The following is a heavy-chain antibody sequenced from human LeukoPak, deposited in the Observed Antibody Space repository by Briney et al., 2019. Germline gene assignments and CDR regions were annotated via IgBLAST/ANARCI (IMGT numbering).Heavy chain of an antibody. Sequence: GGSLRLSCAASGFTFSSYWMSWVRQAPGKGLEWVANIKEDGSEKYYVDPVKGRLTISRDNAKNTLYLQMNSLRAEDTAVYYCAKDQSGSSGWYVFDYWGQGTLVTVSS. CDR3: AKDQSGSSGWYVFDY. D-gene: IGHD6-19*01. CDR2: IKEDGSEK. V-gene: IGHV3-7*01. CDR1: GFTFSSYW. J-gene: IGHJ4*02.